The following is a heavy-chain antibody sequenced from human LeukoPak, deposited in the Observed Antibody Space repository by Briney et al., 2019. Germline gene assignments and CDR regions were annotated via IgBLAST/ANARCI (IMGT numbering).Heavy chain of an antibody. CDR1: GGSISSYY. CDR3: ARLAPSAGLYGSGKGVDY. CDR2: IYYSGST. Sequence: SETLSLTCTVSGGSISSYYWSWIRQPPGKGLEWIGYIYYSGSTNYNPSLKSRVTISVDTSKNQFSLKLTSVTAADTAVYYCARLAPSAGLYGSGKGVDYWGQGTLVTVSS. J-gene: IGHJ4*02. V-gene: IGHV4-59*08. D-gene: IGHD3-10*01.